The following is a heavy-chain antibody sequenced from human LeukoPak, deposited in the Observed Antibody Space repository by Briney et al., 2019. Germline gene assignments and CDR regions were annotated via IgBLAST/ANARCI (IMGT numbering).Heavy chain of an antibody. V-gene: IGHV1-18*01. Sequence: GASVKVSCKASGYTFTSYGISWVRQAPGQGLEWMGWTSAYNGNTNYAQKLQGRVTMTTDTSTSTAYMELRSLRSDDTAVYYCARSDYYDSSGYYYFWSSAVGWFDPWGQGTLVTVSS. CDR2: TSAYNGNT. CDR1: GYTFTSYG. CDR3: ARSDYYDSSGYYYFWSSAVGWFDP. J-gene: IGHJ5*02. D-gene: IGHD3-22*01.